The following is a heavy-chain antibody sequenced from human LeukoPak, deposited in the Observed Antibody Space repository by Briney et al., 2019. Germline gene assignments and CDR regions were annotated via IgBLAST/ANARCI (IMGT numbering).Heavy chain of an antibody. CDR3: AKGKAYYGSGSPNWFDP. CDR2: ISGSGGST. CDR1: GFTFSSYA. D-gene: IGHD3-10*01. Sequence: GGSLRLSCAASGFTFSSYAMSWVRQAPGKGLEWVSAISGSGGSTYYADSVKGRFTISRDNSKNTLYLQMNSLRAEDTAVYYCAKGKAYYGSGSPNWFDPWGQGTLVTVSS. J-gene: IGHJ5*02. V-gene: IGHV3-23*01.